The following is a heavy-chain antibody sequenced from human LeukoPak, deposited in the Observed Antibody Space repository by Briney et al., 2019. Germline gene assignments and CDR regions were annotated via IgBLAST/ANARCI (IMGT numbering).Heavy chain of an antibody. Sequence: RASVKVSCKASGGTFSSYAISWVRQAPGQGLEWMGGIIPIFDTANYAQKFQGRVTITTDESTSTAYMELSSLRSEDTAVYYCARDLLPRSSRWEPYNWFDPWGQGTLVTVSS. CDR3: ARDLLPRSSRWEPYNWFDP. CDR2: IIPIFDTA. CDR1: GGTFSSYA. J-gene: IGHJ5*02. D-gene: IGHD1-26*01. V-gene: IGHV1-69*05.